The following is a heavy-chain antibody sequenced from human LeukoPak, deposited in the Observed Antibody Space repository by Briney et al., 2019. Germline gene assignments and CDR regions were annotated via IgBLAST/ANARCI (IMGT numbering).Heavy chain of an antibody. V-gene: IGHV3-48*01. CDR1: GFTFSSYS. J-gene: IGHJ6*03. CDR3: ARGGDNGYYYYYYMDV. Sequence: GGSLRLSCAASGFTFSSYSMNWVRQAPGQGLEWVSYISSSSTIYYADSVKGRFTISRDNAKNSLYLQVNSLRAEDTAVYYCARGGDNGYYYYYYMDVWGKGTTVTVSS. D-gene: IGHD4-23*01. CDR2: ISSSSTI.